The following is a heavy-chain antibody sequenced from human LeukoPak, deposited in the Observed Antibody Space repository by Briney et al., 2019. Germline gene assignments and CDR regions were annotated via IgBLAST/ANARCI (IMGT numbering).Heavy chain of an antibody. CDR3: ARDPGLHKYYYDSSGYYY. CDR2: INHSGST. CDR1: GGSFSGYY. V-gene: IGHV4-34*01. D-gene: IGHD3-22*01. J-gene: IGHJ4*02. Sequence: SETLSLTCAVYGGSFSGYYWSWIRQPPGKGLEWIGEINHSGSTNYNPSLKSRVTISVDTSKNQFSLKLSSVTAADTAVYYCARDPGLHKYYYDSSGYYYWGQGTLVTVSS.